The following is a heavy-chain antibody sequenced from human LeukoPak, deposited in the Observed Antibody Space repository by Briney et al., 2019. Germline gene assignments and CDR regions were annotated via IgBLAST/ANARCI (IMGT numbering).Heavy chain of an antibody. J-gene: IGHJ4*02. V-gene: IGHV4-30-4*08. D-gene: IGHD2-21*01. Sequence: SQTLSLTCTVSSGSISSGDYYWSWIRQPPGKGLEWIGYIYYSGSTYYNPSLKSRVTISVDTSKNQFSLNLRSVTAADTAVYYCARVGKYCSGDCYSVKYWGQGTLVTVSS. CDR3: ARVGKYCSGDCYSVKY. CDR1: SGSISSGDYY. CDR2: IYYSGST.